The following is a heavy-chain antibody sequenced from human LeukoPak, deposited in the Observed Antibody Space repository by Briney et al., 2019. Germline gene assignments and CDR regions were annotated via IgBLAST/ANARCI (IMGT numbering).Heavy chain of an antibody. V-gene: IGHV3-23*01. CDR2: ISGRGDNI. CDR1: GFTFNNYA. D-gene: IGHD4-17*01. Sequence: PGGSLRLSCAAPGFTFNNYAMSWVRQAPGKGLEWVSAISGRGDNIYYADSVKGRFTISRDNSKNTLYLQMNSLRAEDTAIYYCAKDQGIEYGDQLQYSGQGALVTVSS. J-gene: IGHJ4*02. CDR3: AKDQGIEYGDQLQY.